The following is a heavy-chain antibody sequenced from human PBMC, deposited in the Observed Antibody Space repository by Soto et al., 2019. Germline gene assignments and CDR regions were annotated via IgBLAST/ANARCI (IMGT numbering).Heavy chain of an antibody. D-gene: IGHD3-16*01. V-gene: IGHV4-30-4*01. Sequence: QVQLQESGPGLVKPSQTLSLTCTVSGGSISSGDYYWSWIRQPPGKGLEWIGYIYYSGSTHYNPSLKGRVTIYEDPPKNQFSRKRSSGTAADTAVYYCARGGGNFDLWGRGTLVTVSS. J-gene: IGHJ2*01. CDR2: IYYSGST. CDR3: ARGGGNFDL. CDR1: GGSISSGDYY.